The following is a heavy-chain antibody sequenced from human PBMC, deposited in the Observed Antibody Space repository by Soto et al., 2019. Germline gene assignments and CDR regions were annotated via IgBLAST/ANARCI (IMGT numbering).Heavy chain of an antibody. J-gene: IGHJ1*01. Sequence: PGGSVRLSCAASGFTFSDYYMSWIRQAPGKGLEWVSYISSSGSTIYYADSVKGRFTISRDNAKNSLYLQMNSLRAEDTAVYYCASSARDHCSGGSCYPEYFQHWGQGTLVTVSS. CDR3: ASSARDHCSGGSCYPEYFQH. D-gene: IGHD2-15*01. CDR1: GFTFSDYY. V-gene: IGHV3-11*01. CDR2: ISSSGSTI.